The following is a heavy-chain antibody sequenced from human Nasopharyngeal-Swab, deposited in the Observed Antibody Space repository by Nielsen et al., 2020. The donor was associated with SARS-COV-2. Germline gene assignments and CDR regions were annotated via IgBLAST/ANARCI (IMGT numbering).Heavy chain of an antibody. V-gene: IGHV3-23*01. Sequence: GESLKISCSVSGFTFSNSALCWVRQAPGKGLEWVSAISISGATTFYADSVRGRFTIFRDNDRNTVYLQMSSLTVEGTAIYYCAKEEVPNDYWGQGTLVTVSS. CDR1: GFTFSNSA. CDR2: ISISGATT. J-gene: IGHJ4*02. CDR3: AKEEVPNDY. D-gene: IGHD4/OR15-4a*01.